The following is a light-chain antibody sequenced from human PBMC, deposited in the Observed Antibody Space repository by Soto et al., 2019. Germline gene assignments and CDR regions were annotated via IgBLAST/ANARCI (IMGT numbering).Light chain of an antibody. CDR1: ESVSNW. J-gene: IGKJ1*01. V-gene: IGKV1-5*01. Sequence: DIQITQSPPTLSASVGARVTMTCRASESVSNWLAWYQQKPGKAPKLLIYDASTLEGGVPSRFSGSGSGTEFTLTISSLQPDDYATYYCQQYTSYWTFGQGTKVDIK. CDR2: DAS. CDR3: QQYTSYWT.